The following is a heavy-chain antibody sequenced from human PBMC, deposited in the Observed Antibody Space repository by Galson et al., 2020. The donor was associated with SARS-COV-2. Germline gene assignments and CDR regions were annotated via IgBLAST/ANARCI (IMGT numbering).Heavy chain of an antibody. V-gene: IGHV4-61*02. Sequence: SETLSLTCVVSGDSIRGGSYYWSWIRQPAGAGLEWIGRVYGSGGADYNPSLKSRFFMSVDTSKNQFSLRLNSVTAADTAIYYCARERYYFDSGGYKVNGILDSWGQGILVTVSS. CDR3: ARERYYFDSGGYKVNGILDS. CDR1: GDSIRGGSYY. D-gene: IGHD3-22*01. J-gene: IGHJ4*02. CDR2: VYGSGGA.